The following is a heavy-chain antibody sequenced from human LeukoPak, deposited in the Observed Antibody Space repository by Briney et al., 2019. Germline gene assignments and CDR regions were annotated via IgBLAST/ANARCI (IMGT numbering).Heavy chain of an antibody. CDR3: AREAMVRGVIYYYYMDV. Sequence: SETLSLTCTVSGGSISSGSYYWSWIRQPAGKGLEWIGRIYTSGSTNYNPSLKSRVTISVDTSKNQFSLKLSSVTAADTAVYYCAREAMVRGVIYYYYMDVWGKGTTVTISS. CDR1: GGSISSGSYY. D-gene: IGHD3-10*01. V-gene: IGHV4-61*02. J-gene: IGHJ6*03. CDR2: IYTSGST.